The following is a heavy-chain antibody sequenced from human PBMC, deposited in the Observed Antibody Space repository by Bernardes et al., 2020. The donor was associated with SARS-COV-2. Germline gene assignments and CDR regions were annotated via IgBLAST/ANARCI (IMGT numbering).Heavy chain of an antibody. CDR3: AREDYDFWSGYYIDFDY. Sequence: SETLSLTCAVYGGSFSGYYWSWIRQPPGKGLEWIGEINHSGSTNYNPSLKSRVTISVDTSKNQFSLKLSSVTAADTAVYYCAREDYDFWSGYYIDFDYWGQGTLVTVSS. D-gene: IGHD3-3*01. J-gene: IGHJ4*02. CDR1: GGSFSGYY. V-gene: IGHV4-34*01. CDR2: INHSGST.